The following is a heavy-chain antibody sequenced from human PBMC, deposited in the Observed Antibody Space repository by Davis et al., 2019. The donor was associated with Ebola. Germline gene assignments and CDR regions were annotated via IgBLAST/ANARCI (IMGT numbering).Heavy chain of an antibody. Sequence: GESLKISCAASGFTFSSYTMSWVRQAPGKGLEWVSAISGSGGSTYYADSVKGRFTISRDNSKNTLYLQMNSLRAEDTAVYYCAKAPDIVATLGDYWGQGTLVTVSS. J-gene: IGHJ4*02. D-gene: IGHD5-12*01. CDR3: AKAPDIVATLGDY. V-gene: IGHV3-23*01. CDR1: GFTFSSYT. CDR2: ISGSGGST.